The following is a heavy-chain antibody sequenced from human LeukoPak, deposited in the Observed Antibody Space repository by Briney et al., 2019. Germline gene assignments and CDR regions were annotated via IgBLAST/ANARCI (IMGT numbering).Heavy chain of an antibody. CDR1: GGSISSSSYY. J-gene: IGHJ4*02. V-gene: IGHV4-39*07. CDR3: ARASYSGYDVPFDGFDY. CDR2: IYYSGST. Sequence: SETLSLTCTVSGGSISSSSYYWGWIRQPPGKGLEWIGSIYYSGSTYYNPSLKSRVTISADTSKNQFSLTLSSVTAADTAVYYCARASYSGYDVPFDGFDYWGQGTLVTVSS. D-gene: IGHD5-12*01.